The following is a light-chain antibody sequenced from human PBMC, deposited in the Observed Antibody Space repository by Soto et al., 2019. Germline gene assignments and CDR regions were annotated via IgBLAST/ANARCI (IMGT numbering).Light chain of an antibody. V-gene: IGLV2-18*02. CDR3: NSYTSSSTYV. CDR1: SSDVGSYNR. CDR2: EVS. J-gene: IGLJ1*01. Sequence: QSALTQPPSVSGSPGQSVTISCTGTSSDVGSYNRVSWYQQPPGTAPKLMIYEVSNRPSGVPDRFSGSKSGNTASLTISGLQPEDEADYYCNSYTSSSTYVFGTGTKLTLL.